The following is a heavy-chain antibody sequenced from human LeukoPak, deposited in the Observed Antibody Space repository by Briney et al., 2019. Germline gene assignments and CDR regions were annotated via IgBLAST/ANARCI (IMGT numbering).Heavy chain of an antibody. D-gene: IGHD6-13*01. CDR2: INHSGST. Sequence: SETLSLTCTVSGGSISSGGYYWSWIRQPPGKGLEWIGEINHSGSTNYNPSLKSRVTISVDTSKNQFSLKLSSVTAADTAVYYCARGRKVLSTSLSSIAAAGQAADYYYYGMDVWGQGTTVTVSS. V-gene: IGHV4-61*08. J-gene: IGHJ6*02. CDR1: GGSISSGGYY. CDR3: ARGRKVLSTSLSSIAAAGQAADYYYYGMDV.